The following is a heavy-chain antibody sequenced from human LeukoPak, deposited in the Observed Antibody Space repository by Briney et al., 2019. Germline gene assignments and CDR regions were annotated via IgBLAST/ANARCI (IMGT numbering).Heavy chain of an antibody. CDR3: VYQPLLYPAGY. J-gene: IGHJ4*02. CDR1: GGSISSYY. D-gene: IGHD2-2*02. Sequence: SETLSLTCTVSGGSISSYYWSWIRQPAGKGLEWIGRIYTSGSTNYNPSLKSRVTMSVDTSKNQFSLKLSSVTAADTAVYYCVYQPLLYPAGYWGQGTLVTLSS. V-gene: IGHV4-4*07. CDR2: IYTSGST.